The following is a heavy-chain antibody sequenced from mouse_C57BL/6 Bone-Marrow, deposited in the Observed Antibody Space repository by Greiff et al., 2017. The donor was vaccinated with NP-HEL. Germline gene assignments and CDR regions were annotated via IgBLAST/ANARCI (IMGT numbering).Heavy chain of an antibody. CDR2: ISSGGDYI. V-gene: IGHV5-9-1*02. D-gene: IGHD2-4*01. CDR1: GFTFSSYA. Sequence: EVQGVESGEGLVKPGGSLKLSCAASGFTFSSYAMSWVRQTPEKRLEWVAYISSGGDYIYYAATVKGRFTISRDNARNTMYLQMSSLKSEDTAMYYCTRSIYYDYALAYWGQGTLVTVSA. J-gene: IGHJ3*01. CDR3: TRSIYYDYALAY.